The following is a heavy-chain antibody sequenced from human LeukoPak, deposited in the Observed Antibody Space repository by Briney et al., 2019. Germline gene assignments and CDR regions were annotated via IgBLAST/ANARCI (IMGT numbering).Heavy chain of an antibody. CDR1: GGSFSGYY. D-gene: IGHD2-15*01. CDR3: ARLYCSGGSCYYYGMDV. Sequence: SETLSLTCAVYGGSFSGYYWSWIRQPPGKGLEWIGEINHSGSTNYNPSLKSRVTISVDTSKNQFSLKLSSVTAADTAVYYCARLYCSGGSCYYYGMDVWGQGTTVTVSS. J-gene: IGHJ6*02. CDR2: INHSGST. V-gene: IGHV4-34*01.